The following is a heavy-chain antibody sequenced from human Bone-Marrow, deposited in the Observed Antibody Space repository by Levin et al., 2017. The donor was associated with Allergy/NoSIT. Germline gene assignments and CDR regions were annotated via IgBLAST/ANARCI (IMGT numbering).Heavy chain of an antibody. CDR1: GFTFNLYW. Sequence: GGSLRLSCAASGFTFNLYWMNWILQAPGKGLEWVANIEKDGNEMHYVDSVEGRFTISRDNAKNVLYLEMSSLRVEDTALYYCGTDVGIAVADRNYWGQGVLVTVSS. CDR2: IEKDGNEM. J-gene: IGHJ4*02. CDR3: GTDVGIAVADRNY. D-gene: IGHD6-19*01. V-gene: IGHV3-7*01.